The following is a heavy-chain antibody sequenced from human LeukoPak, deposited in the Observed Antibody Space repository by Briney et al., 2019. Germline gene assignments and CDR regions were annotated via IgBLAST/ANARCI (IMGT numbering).Heavy chain of an antibody. V-gene: IGHV4-59*01. J-gene: IGHJ4*02. Sequence: SETLSLTCTVPGGSISSYYWSWIRQRPGKGLWWIGYIYDSGSTNYNHSRKSRVTISVDTSKNQFSLKLSSVTAEDTAVYYCARAVLYSSGWSFDYWGQGTLVTVSS. CDR1: GGSISSYY. CDR3: ARAVLYSSGWSFDY. CDR2: IYDSGST. D-gene: IGHD6-19*01.